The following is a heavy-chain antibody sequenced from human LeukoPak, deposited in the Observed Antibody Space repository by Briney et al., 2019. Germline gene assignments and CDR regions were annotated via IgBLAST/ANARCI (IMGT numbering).Heavy chain of an antibody. Sequence: GGSLRLSCAASGFTFSSYGMHWVSQAPGKGLEWVAFIRYDGSNKYYADSVKGRFTISRDNSKNTLYLQMNSLRAEDTAVYYCAKERDTAMVTIDYWGQGTMVTVSS. J-gene: IGHJ4*02. CDR1: GFTFSSYG. CDR2: IRYDGSNK. D-gene: IGHD5-18*01. CDR3: AKERDTAMVTIDY. V-gene: IGHV3-30*02.